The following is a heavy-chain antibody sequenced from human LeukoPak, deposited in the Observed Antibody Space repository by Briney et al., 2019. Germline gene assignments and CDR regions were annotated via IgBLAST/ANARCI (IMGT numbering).Heavy chain of an antibody. V-gene: IGHV1-69*06. Sequence: SVKVSCKASGGTFSNYAISWVRQAPGQGLEWMGGIIPIFGTANYAQKFQGRVTITADKSTSTAYMELSSLRSEDTAVYYCARDSSSWGDNWFDPWGQGTLVTVSS. CDR1: GGTFSNYA. CDR2: IIPIFGTA. D-gene: IGHD6-13*01. CDR3: ARDSSSWGDNWFDP. J-gene: IGHJ5*02.